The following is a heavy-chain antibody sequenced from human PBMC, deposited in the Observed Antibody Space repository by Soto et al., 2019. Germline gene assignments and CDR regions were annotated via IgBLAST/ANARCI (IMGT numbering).Heavy chain of an antibody. CDR1: GFSLSNAGLG. J-gene: IGHJ5*02. Sequence: QVTVKESGPVLVKPTETLTLTCTVSGFSLSNAGLGVSWIRQPPGKALEWLAHIFSNDEKSYSTSLKSRLTTSXDXXNSQVALIMTNMDPVDTATYYCASTYSTSWYWFDPWGQGTLVTVSS. CDR3: ASTYSTSWYWFDP. CDR2: IFSNDEK. V-gene: IGHV2-26*04. D-gene: IGHD6-13*01.